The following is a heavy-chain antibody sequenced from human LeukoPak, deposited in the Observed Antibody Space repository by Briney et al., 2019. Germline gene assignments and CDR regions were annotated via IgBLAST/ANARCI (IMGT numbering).Heavy chain of an antibody. CDR1: GYTFTSYG. CDR3: ARVGIGYSYGYSDY. D-gene: IGHD5-18*01. J-gene: IGHJ4*02. CDR2: ISAYNGNT. Sequence: GASVKVSCKASGYTFTSYGISWVRQAPGQGLEWMGWISAYNGNTNYAQKLQGRVTMTTDTSTSTAYMELSSLRSEDTAVYYCARVGIGYSYGYSDYWGQGTLVTVSS. V-gene: IGHV1-18*04.